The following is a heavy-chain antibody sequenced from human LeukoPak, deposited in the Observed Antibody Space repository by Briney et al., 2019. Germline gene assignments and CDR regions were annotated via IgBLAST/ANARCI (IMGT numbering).Heavy chain of an antibody. CDR3: ARLGARSGSYDY. CDR2: INTDGSSA. D-gene: IGHD3-10*01. Sequence: GGSLRLSCAASGFIFSSYWMHWVRHAPGKGLAWVSRINTDGSSASYADSVKGRFTISRDNAKNTLYLQMNSLRAEDTAVYYCARLGARSGSYDYWGQGTLVTVSS. CDR1: GFIFSSYW. V-gene: IGHV3-74*01. J-gene: IGHJ4*02.